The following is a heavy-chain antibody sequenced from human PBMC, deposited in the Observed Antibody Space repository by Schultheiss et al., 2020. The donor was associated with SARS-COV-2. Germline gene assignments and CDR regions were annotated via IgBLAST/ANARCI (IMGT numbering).Heavy chain of an antibody. V-gene: IGHV4-34*01. D-gene: IGHD3-16*01. CDR2: INHSGST. CDR1: GGSISSYY. Sequence: SETLSLTCTVSGGSISSYYWSWIRQPPGKGLEWIGEINHSGSTNYNPSLKSRVTISVDTSKNQFSLKLSSVTAADTAVYYCARDPTKLGQWIHPGGAFDIWGQGTMVTVSS. J-gene: IGHJ3*02. CDR3: ARDPTKLGQWIHPGGAFDI.